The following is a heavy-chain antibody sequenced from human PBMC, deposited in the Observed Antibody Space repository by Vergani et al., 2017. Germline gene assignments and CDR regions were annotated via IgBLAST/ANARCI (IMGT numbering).Heavy chain of an antibody. CDR3: ARGRTATRGYYYYYMDV. D-gene: IGHD4-17*01. Sequence: EVQLVESGGGLVQPGGSLRLSCAASGFTFSSYAMHWVRQAPGKGLEYVSATSSNGGSTYYANSVKGRFTISRDNSKNTLYLQMGSLRAEDMAVYYCARGRTATRGYYYYYMDVWGKGTTVTVSS. V-gene: IGHV3-64*01. J-gene: IGHJ6*03. CDR1: GFTFSSYA. CDR2: TSSNGGST.